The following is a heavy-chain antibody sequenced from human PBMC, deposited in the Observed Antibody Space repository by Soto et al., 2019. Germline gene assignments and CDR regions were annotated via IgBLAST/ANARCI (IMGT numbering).Heavy chain of an antibody. J-gene: IGHJ4*02. D-gene: IGHD2-2*01. CDR1: GFTFNTYT. V-gene: IGHV3-48*01. Sequence: EVQLVEFGGGLAQPGGSLRLSCAASGFTFNTYTMNWVRQTPGKGLEWVSYISSSSGTKYYADSVKGRFTISRDNAKNSLYLKMNSLRAEDTAVYYCARDREYQPLPDYWGQGTLVTVSS. CDR3: ARDREYQPLPDY. CDR2: ISSSSGTK.